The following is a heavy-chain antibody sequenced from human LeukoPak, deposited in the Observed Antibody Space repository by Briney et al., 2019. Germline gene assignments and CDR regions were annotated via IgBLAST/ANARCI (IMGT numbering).Heavy chain of an antibody. CDR1: GFSFSSYS. V-gene: IGHV3-21*01. CDR3: ARVIAAAGTSYFDY. Sequence: PGGSLRLSCAASGFSFSSYSMNWVRQAPGKGLEWVSSISSSSSYIYYADSVKGRFTISRDNAKNSLYLQMNSLRAEDPAVYYCARVIAAAGTSYFDYWGQGTLVTVSS. CDR2: ISSSSSYI. J-gene: IGHJ4*02. D-gene: IGHD6-13*01.